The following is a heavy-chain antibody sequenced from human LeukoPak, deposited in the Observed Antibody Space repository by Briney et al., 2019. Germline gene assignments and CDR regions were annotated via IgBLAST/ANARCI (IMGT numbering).Heavy chain of an antibody. Sequence: SETLSLTCAVYGGSFSGYYWSWIRQPPGKGLEWIGEINHSGSTNHNPSLKSRVTISVDTSKNQFSLKLSSVTAADTAVYYCAREKGYYDSSGYTEYYFDYWGQGTLVTVSS. D-gene: IGHD3-22*01. J-gene: IGHJ4*02. V-gene: IGHV4-34*01. CDR2: INHSGST. CDR3: AREKGYYDSSGYTEYYFDY. CDR1: GGSFSGYY.